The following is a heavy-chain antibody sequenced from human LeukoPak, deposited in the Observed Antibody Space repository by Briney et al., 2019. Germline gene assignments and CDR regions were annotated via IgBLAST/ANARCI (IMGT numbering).Heavy chain of an antibody. Sequence: GGSLRLSCAASGFTFSSYGMHWVRQAPGKGLEWVAFIRYDGSNQYYADSVKGRFTISRDSSKNTLYLQMNSLRGDDTAVYYCAKDMGYNTGWTRIDYWGQGTLVTVSS. J-gene: IGHJ4*02. D-gene: IGHD6-19*01. V-gene: IGHV3-30*02. CDR1: GFTFSSYG. CDR3: AKDMGYNTGWTRIDY. CDR2: IRYDGSNQ.